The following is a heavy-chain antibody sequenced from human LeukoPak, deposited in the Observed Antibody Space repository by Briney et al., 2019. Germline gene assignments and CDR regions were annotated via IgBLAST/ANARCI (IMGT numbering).Heavy chain of an antibody. D-gene: IGHD2-15*01. Sequence: GGSLRLSCAASGFTLSSYGMHWVRQAPGKGLEWVAVISYDGSNKYYADSVKGRFTISRDNSKNTLYLQMNSLRAEDTAVYYCARAPWGYCSGGSCYLFDYWGQGTLVTVSS. J-gene: IGHJ4*02. CDR3: ARAPWGYCSGGSCYLFDY. V-gene: IGHV3-30*03. CDR1: GFTLSSYG. CDR2: ISYDGSNK.